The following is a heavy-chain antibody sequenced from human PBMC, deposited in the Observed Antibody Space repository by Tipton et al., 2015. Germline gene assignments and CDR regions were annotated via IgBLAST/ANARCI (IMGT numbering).Heavy chain of an antibody. CDR2: MNPNSGNT. J-gene: IGHJ5*02. CDR3: ATGGSVVVVAATGDGFDP. CDR1: GYTFTSYD. V-gene: IGHV1-8*01. Sequence: QVQLVQSGAEVKKPGASVKVSCKASGYTFTSYDINWVRQASGQGLEWMGWMNPNSGNTGYPQKFQGRVTMSRNTSISTAYMELSSLRSEDTAVYYCATGGSVVVVAATGDGFDPWGQGTLVTVSS. D-gene: IGHD2-15*01.